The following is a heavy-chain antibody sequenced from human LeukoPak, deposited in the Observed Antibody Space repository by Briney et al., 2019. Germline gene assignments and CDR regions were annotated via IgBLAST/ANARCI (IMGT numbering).Heavy chain of an antibody. CDR3: ARGGVLKSVDY. D-gene: IGHD3-16*01. Sequence: GGSLRLSCAASGFTFSSYWMSWVRQAPGKGLEWVANIKQDGSEKYYVDSVKGRFTISRDNAKDSLYLQMNSLRVEDTAVYYCARGGVLKSVDYWGQGTLVAVSS. V-gene: IGHV3-7*01. J-gene: IGHJ4*02. CDR1: GFTFSSYW. CDR2: IKQDGSEK.